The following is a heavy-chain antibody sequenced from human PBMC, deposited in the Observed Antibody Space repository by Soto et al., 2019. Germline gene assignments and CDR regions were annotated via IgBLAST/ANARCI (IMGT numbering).Heavy chain of an antibody. CDR1: GFTFSNAW. J-gene: IGHJ6*02. CDR3: TTVPPTTVTDYYYGMDV. D-gene: IGHD4-17*01. V-gene: IGHV3-15*07. Sequence: TGGSLRLSCAASGFTFSNAWMNWVRQAPGKGLEWVGRIKSKTDGGTTDYAAPVKGRFTISRDDSKNTLYLQMNSLKTEDTAVYYCTTVPPTTVTDYYYGMDVWGQGTLVTVSS. CDR2: IKSKTDGGTT.